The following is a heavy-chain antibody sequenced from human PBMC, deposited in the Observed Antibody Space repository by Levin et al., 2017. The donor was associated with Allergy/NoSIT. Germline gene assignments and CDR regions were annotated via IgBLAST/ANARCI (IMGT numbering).Heavy chain of an antibody. J-gene: IGHJ5*01. CDR3: AKDDHSSGENWFDS. CDR2: ISGSGSST. V-gene: IGHV3-23*01. Sequence: QAGESLKISCAASGFTFSSYAMTWVRQAPGKGLEWVSSISGSGSSTYYADSVKGRFTISRDNSKNTLYLQMHSLRAEDTAVYYCAKDDHSSGENWFDSWGQGTLVTVSS. D-gene: IGHD6-25*01. CDR1: GFTFSSYA.